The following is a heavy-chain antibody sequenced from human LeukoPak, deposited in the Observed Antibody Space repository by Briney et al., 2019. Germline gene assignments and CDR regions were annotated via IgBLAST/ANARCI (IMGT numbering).Heavy chain of an antibody. V-gene: IGHV3-23*01. CDR3: AKDQRHDYSNPNQNAFDI. Sequence: PGGSLRLSCAASGFTFSSYAMSWVRQAPGKGLEWVSAISGSGGSTYYADSVKGRFTISRDNSKNTLYLQMNSLRAEDTAVYYCAKDQRHDYSNPNQNAFDIWGQGTMVTVSS. J-gene: IGHJ3*02. CDR1: GFTFSSYA. CDR2: ISGSGGST. D-gene: IGHD4-11*01.